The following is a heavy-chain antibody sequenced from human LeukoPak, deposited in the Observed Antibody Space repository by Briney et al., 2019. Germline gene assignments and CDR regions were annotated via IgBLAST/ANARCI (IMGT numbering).Heavy chain of an antibody. V-gene: IGHV4-34*01. CDR1: GGSFSGYY. D-gene: IGHD3-22*01. CDR3: ARGIPGYFGTSGYYYEY. CDR2: IHHSGST. Sequence: SETLSLTCAVYGGSFSGYYWWTWVRQPPGKGLEWTGEIHHSGSTNYSPSLKSRVTISVDNSRNQFSLGLSSVSAADTAVYYCARGIPGYFGTSGYYYEYWGQGTLVTVSS. J-gene: IGHJ4*02.